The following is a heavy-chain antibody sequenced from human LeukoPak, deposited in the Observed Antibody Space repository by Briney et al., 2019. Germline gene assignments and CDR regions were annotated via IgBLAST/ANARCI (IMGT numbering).Heavy chain of an antibody. CDR3: ARGPSIWLHQRYFDY. CDR2: INPSGGST. CDR1: GYTFTSYY. V-gene: IGHV1-46*01. J-gene: IGHJ4*02. Sequence: ASVKVXCKASGYTFTSYYMHWVRQAPGQGHEWMGIINPSGGSTSYAQKFQGRVTMTRDTSTRKVYMEGSSLRSEDTAVYYCARGPSIWLHQRYFDYWGQGTLVTVSS. D-gene: IGHD5-24*01.